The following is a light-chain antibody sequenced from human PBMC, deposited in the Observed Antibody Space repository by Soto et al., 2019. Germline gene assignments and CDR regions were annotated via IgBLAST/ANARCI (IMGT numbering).Light chain of an antibody. J-gene: IGLJ2*01. CDR1: SGHSSYA. Sequence: QAVLTQSPSASASLRASVKLTCTLSSGHSSYAIAWHQQQPEKGPRYLMKLNSDGSHSKGDGIPDRFSGSSSGAERYLTISSLQSEDEADYYCQTGGTGMVFGGGTKLTVL. CDR3: QTGGTGMV. CDR2: LNSDGSH. V-gene: IGLV4-69*01.